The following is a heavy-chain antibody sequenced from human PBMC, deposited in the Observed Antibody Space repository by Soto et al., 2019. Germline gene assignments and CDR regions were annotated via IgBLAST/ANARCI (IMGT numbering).Heavy chain of an antibody. J-gene: IGHJ6*02. D-gene: IGHD3-3*01. CDR1: GYNFTNYW. Sequence: EVHLVQSGADVKEPGESLKISCQASGYNFTNYWIAWVRQMPGKGLEWMGIIYPDDSDTIYNPSFQGQVTFSADRSINAAYLQWSSLKASDSAKYYCASRGRRAFCGVLSCYDFPGGLDVGVQGTTVTVSS. CDR2: IYPDDSDT. V-gene: IGHV5-51*03. CDR3: ASRGRRAFCGVLSCYDFPGGLDV.